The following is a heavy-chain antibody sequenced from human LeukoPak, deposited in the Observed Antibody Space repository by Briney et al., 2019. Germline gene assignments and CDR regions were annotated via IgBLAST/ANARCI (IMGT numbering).Heavy chain of an antibody. J-gene: IGHJ4*02. CDR3: TRELGGSYNDY. CDR2: INIPSGGST. CDR1: GYPFTTYY. Sequence: KVSCKASGYPFTTYYIHWVRQAPGQGLEWVGIINIPSGGSTSYGQKFQGRVTMTRDTSTSTVYMELSSLRSEDTAVYYCTRELGGSYNDYWGQGTPVTVSS. D-gene: IGHD1-26*01. V-gene: IGHV1-46*01.